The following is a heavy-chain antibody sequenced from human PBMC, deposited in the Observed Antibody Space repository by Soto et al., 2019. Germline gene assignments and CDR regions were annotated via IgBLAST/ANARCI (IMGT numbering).Heavy chain of an antibody. J-gene: IGHJ5*02. CDR2: ISCNSGSI. V-gene: IGHV3-9*01. CDR1: GFTFDDYA. D-gene: IGHD3-3*01. Sequence: GVSLILSCAASGFTFDDYAMHWVRQAPGKGLEWVSGISCNSGSIGYADSVKGRFTISRDNAKNSLYLQMNSLRAEDTALYYCAKAYDFWSGFLFDPWGQGTMVTVSS. CDR3: AKAYDFWSGFLFDP.